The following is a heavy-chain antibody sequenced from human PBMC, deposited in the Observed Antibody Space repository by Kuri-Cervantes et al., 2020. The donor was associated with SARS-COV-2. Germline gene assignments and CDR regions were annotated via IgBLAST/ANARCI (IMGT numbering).Heavy chain of an antibody. D-gene: IGHD2-2*01. CDR1: GGTFSSYA. Sequence: SVKVSCKASGGTFSSYAVTWVRQDPGRGLEWMGRIIPLFGTTIYAEKFRGRVTLTADKSTNTAYMALSSPRSEDTAVYYCARPYCTSSTCYDGTFDSWGQGTLVTVSS. J-gene: IGHJ4*02. V-gene: IGHV1-69*06. CDR2: IIPLFGTT. CDR3: ARPYCTSSTCYDGTFDS.